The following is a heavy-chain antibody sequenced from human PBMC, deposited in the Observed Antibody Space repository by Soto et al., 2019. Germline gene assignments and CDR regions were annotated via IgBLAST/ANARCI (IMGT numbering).Heavy chain of an antibody. V-gene: IGHV4-4*02. CDR1: GGSISSSNW. J-gene: IGHJ3*02. CDR2: IYHSGST. Sequence: SETLSLTCAVSGGSISSSNWWRWVRQPPGKGLEWIGEIYHSGSTNYNPSLKSRVTISVDKSKNQFSLKLSSVTAADTAVYYCARIYCSGGSCHPPDAFDISGQGTMVTVSS. D-gene: IGHD2-15*01. CDR3: ARIYCSGGSCHPPDAFDI.